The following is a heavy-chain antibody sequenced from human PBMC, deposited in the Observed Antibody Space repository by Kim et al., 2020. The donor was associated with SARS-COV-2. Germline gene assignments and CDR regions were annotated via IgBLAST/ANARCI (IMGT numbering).Heavy chain of an antibody. CDR2: EK. J-gene: IGHJ4*02. CDR3: AHMDPIYYFDY. D-gene: IGHD3-9*01. V-gene: IGHV2-5*01. Sequence: EKRYSPSLKSTLTITKDTSKNQVVLTMTNMDPVDTATYYCAHMDPIYYFDYWGQGTLVTVSS.